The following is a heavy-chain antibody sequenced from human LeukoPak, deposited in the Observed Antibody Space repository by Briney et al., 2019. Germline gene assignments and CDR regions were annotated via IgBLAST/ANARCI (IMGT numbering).Heavy chain of an antibody. CDR3: ARGDVVTVTSSAFDI. D-gene: IGHD4-23*01. CDR1: GGSISSGGYY. CDR2: IYYSGST. V-gene: IGHV4-31*03. Sequence: LQTLSLTCTVSGGSISSGGYYWSWIRQHPGKGLEWIGYIYYSGSTNYNPSLKSRVTISVDTSKNQFSLKLSSVTAADTAVYYCARGDVVTVTSSAFDIWGQGTMVTVSS. J-gene: IGHJ3*02.